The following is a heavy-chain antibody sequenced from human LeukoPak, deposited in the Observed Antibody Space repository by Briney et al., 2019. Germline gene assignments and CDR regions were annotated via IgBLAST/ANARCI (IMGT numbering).Heavy chain of an antibody. CDR2: ISDSGGS. CDR3: ARVPAGGTRTDY. D-gene: IGHD6-13*01. CDR1: GGSVRSRISF. V-gene: IGHV4-61*01. J-gene: IGHJ4*02. Sequence: PSETLSLTCSVSGGSVRSRISFGSWIRQPPGEGLEWIAYISDSGGSDYNPSLRGRDTISLDTSKNQFSLRLTSVTAADTAVYYCARVPAGGTRTDYWGQGTLVTVSS.